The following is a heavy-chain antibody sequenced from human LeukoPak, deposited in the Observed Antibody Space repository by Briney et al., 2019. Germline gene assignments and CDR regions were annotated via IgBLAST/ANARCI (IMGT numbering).Heavy chain of an antibody. V-gene: IGHV4-59*01. J-gene: IGHJ3*02. D-gene: IGHD3-22*01. CDR1: GGSISSYY. Sequence: PSETLSLTCTVSGGSISSYYWSWIRQPPGKGLEWIGYIYYSGSTNYNPSLKSRVTISVDTSKNQFSLKLSSVTAADTAVYYCARDSGQSIVVMFDIWDQGTMVTVSS. CDR3: ARDSGQSIVVMFDI. CDR2: IYYSGST.